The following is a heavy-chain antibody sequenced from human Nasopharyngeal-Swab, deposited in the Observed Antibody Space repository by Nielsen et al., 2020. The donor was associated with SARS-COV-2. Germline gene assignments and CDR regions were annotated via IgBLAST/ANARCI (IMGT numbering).Heavy chain of an antibody. J-gene: IGHJ6*03. CDR1: GYSISSGYY. V-gene: IGHV4-38-2*01. CDR3: ARVLAAKTTPFMDV. CDR2: IYHSGST. D-gene: IGHD2-21*02. Sequence: GSLRLSCAVSGYSISSGYYWGWIRQPPGKGLEWIGSIYHSGSTYYNPSLKSRVTISVDTSKNQFSLKLSSVTAADTAVYYCARVLAAKTTPFMDVWGKGTTVTVSS.